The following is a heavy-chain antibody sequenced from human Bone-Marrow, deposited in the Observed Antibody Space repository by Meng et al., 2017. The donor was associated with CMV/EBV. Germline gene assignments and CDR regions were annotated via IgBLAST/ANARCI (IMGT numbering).Heavy chain of an antibody. CDR1: GVTFNNHW. V-gene: IGHV3-74*01. J-gene: IGHJ5*02. CDR3: AKDSPRFDP. Sequence: GGSLRLSCAASGVTFNNHWMHWVRQAPGKGLVWVSRINTDGNSLSHADSVKGRFTISRDNAKNTVYLQMNSLRAEDTAVYYCAKDSPRFDPWGQGTLVT. CDR2: INTDGNSL.